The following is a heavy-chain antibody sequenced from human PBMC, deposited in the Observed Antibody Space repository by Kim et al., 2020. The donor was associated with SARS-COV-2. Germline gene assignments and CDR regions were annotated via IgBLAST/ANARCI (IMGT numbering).Heavy chain of an antibody. V-gene: IGHV4-59*01. CDR2: IYHSGST. CDR1: GDSIANYY. J-gene: IGHJ5*02. Sequence: SETLSLTCTVSGDSIANYYWNWIRQPPGKGLEYIGHIYHSGSTNYNPSLKSRVTMSVDTSKNQFSLKLTSVTAADTAVYFCARGRRIAAAGTWGQGALVIVSS. CDR3: ARGRRIAAAGT. D-gene: IGHD6-13*01.